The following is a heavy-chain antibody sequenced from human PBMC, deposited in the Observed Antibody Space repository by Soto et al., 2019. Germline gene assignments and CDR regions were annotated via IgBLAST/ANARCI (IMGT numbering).Heavy chain of an antibody. J-gene: IGHJ2*01. Sequence: VQLVQSGAEVKKPGSSVKVSCKASGGTFSNYAISWVRQAPGQGLEWMGGIIPIFGTVNYAQKFQGRVTITADESTSTAYMVLSSLRSEDTAVYYCARGNHRWLQLWYFDLWGRGTMVTVSS. CDR1: GGTFSNYA. CDR3: ARGNHRWLQLWYFDL. D-gene: IGHD5-12*01. V-gene: IGHV1-69*12. CDR2: IIPIFGTV.